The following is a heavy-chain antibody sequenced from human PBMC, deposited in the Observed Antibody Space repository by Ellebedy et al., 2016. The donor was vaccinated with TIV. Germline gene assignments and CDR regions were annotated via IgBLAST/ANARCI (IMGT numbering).Heavy chain of an antibody. CDR3: VHIVVVTATGY. D-gene: IGHD2-21*02. CDR1: EFTFSGSA. Sequence: GESLKISCAASEFTFSGSAMHWVRQASGKGLEWVGRIRSKANTYAPAYAASVKGRFTISRDDSKHTAYLQMNSLKTEDTAVYYCVHIVVVTATGYWGQGTLVTVSS. CDR2: IRSKANTYAP. J-gene: IGHJ4*02. V-gene: IGHV3-73*01.